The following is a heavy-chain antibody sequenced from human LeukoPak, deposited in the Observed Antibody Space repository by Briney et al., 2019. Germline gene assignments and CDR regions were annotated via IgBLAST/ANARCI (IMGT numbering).Heavy chain of an antibody. V-gene: IGHV4-31*03. J-gene: IGHJ5*02. CDR1: GGSISSGGYY. CDR3: ARVQGFFGNWFDP. Sequence: SETLSLTCTVSGGSISSGGYYWSWIRQHPGKGLEWIGYIYYSGSTYYNPSLKSRVTISVDTSKNQFSLKLSSVTAADTAVYYCARVQGFFGNWFDPWGQGTLVTVSS. CDR2: IYYSGST. D-gene: IGHD3-3*01.